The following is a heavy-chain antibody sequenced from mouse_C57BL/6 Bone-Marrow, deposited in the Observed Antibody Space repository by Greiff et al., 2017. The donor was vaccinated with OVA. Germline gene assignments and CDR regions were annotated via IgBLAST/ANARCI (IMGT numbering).Heavy chain of an antibody. D-gene: IGHD3-1*01. CDR1: GFTFSDYY. CDR2: ISNGGGST. V-gene: IGHV5-12*01. J-gene: IGHJ4*01. CDR3: ARGGATMDY. Sequence: DVMLVESGGGLVQPGGSLKLSCAASGFTFSDYYMYWVRQTPEKRLEWVAYISNGGGSTYYPDTVKGRFTISRDNAKNTLYLQMSRLKSEDTAMYYCARGGATMDYWGQGTSVTVSS.